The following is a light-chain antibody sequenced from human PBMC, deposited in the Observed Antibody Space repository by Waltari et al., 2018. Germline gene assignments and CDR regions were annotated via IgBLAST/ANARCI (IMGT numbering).Light chain of an antibody. CDR2: AAS. CDR3: QQANSLPPT. Sequence: DIQMTQSPSSVSATVGERVTITCRASQGIAGRLAWYQQKPGQAPKLLVSAASNLRDGVPSRFSGSGSGTEFTLSISSLQPEDFATYYCQQANSLPPTFGGGTKVEIK. J-gene: IGKJ4*01. CDR1: QGIAGR. V-gene: IGKV1-12*01.